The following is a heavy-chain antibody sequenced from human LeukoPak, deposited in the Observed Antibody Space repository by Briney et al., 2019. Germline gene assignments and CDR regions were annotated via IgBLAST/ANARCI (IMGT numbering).Heavy chain of an antibody. CDR3: ARHYSYGEIIHFDY. D-gene: IGHD5-18*01. CDR1: GGSISSYY. CDR2: IYYSGST. J-gene: IGHJ4*02. Sequence: PSETLSLTCTVSGGSISSYYWSWIRQPPGKGLEWIGYIYYSGSTNYNPSLKSRVTISVGTSKNQFSLKLSSVTAADTAVYYCARHYSYGEIIHFDYWGQGTLVTVSS. V-gene: IGHV4-59*01.